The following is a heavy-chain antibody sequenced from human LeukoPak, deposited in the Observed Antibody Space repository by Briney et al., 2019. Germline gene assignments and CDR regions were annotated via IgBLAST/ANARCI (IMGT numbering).Heavy chain of an antibody. CDR3: AKDRNDSPFY. D-gene: IGHD3-22*01. Sequence: PGGSLRPSCAASGFTFSSYGMHWVRQAPGKGLEWVAVISYDGSNKYYADSVKGRFTISRDNSKNTLYLQMNSLRAEDTAVYYCAKDRNDSPFYWGQGTLVTVSS. J-gene: IGHJ4*02. CDR2: ISYDGSNK. CDR1: GFTFSSYG. V-gene: IGHV3-30*18.